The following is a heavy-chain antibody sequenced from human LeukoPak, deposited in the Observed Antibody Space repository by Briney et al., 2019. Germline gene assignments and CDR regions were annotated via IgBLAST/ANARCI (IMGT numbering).Heavy chain of an antibody. Sequence: GGSLRLSCAASGFAFNTYSMHWVRQAPGRGLEWVSLISYDGSNKFYADSVKGRFTISRDNAKNSLYLQMNSLRAEDTAVYYCARDKIVGATLFDYWGQGTLVTVSS. D-gene: IGHD1-26*01. CDR3: ARDKIVGATLFDY. CDR1: GFAFNTYS. CDR2: ISYDGSNK. V-gene: IGHV3-30*04. J-gene: IGHJ4*02.